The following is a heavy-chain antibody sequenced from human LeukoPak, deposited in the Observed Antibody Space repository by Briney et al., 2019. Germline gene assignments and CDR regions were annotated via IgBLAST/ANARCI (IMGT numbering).Heavy chain of an antibody. CDR1: GFTSSSYS. V-gene: IGHV3-21*01. D-gene: IGHD6-13*01. Sequence: GGSLRLSCAASGFTSSSYSMNWVRQAPGKGLEWVSSISSSSSYIYYADSVKGRFTISRDNAKNSLYLQMNSLRAQDTAVYYCARSRIAAADIDYWGQGTLVTVSS. CDR2: ISSSSSYI. CDR3: ARSRIAAADIDY. J-gene: IGHJ4*02.